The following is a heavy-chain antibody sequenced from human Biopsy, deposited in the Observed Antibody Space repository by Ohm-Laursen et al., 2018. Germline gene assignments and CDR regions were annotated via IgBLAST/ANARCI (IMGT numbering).Heavy chain of an antibody. CDR3: ASQTPRNPDILTGAFHYDMAV. CDR2: FVTFFGTV. Sequence: ASVKASRKFFGGSFSNYAISWVRQAPGQGLEGMGGFVTFFGTVKYAQRFQGRLTISTDRSTDTAYMELSSLTSEDTAVFYCASQTPRNPDILTGAFHYDMAVWGQGTTVTVSS. D-gene: IGHD3-9*01. CDR1: GGSFSNYA. V-gene: IGHV1-69*05. J-gene: IGHJ6*02.